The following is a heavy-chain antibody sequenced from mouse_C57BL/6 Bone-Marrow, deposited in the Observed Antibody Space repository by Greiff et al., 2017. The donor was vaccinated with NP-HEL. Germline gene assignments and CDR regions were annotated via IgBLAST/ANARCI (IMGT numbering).Heavy chain of an antibody. J-gene: IGHJ1*03. CDR1: GFNIKDDY. Sequence: EVQLQQSGAELVRPGASVKLSCTASGFNIKDDYMHWVKQRPEQGLEWIGWIDPENGDTEYASKFQGKATITADTSSNTAYLQLSSLTSEDTAVYYCTTGAASYWYFDVWGTGTTVTVSS. CDR3: TTGAASYWYFDV. D-gene: IGHD1-2*01. V-gene: IGHV14-4*01. CDR2: IDPENGDT.